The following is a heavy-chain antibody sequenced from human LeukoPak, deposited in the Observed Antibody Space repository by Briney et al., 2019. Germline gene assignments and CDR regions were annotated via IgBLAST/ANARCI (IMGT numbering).Heavy chain of an antibody. CDR3: VRHVNSGWDYYNGLDV. CDR2: IYYPEST. V-gene: IGHV4-34*01. D-gene: IGHD6-19*01. CDR1: GGFFSSYY. Sequence: SETLSLACAVYGGFFSSYYWSWIRQPPGKGLEWIGSIYYPESTNYNPSLESRVTISVDTSKYQVSLTLSSVTATDTAVYYCVRHVNSGWDYYNGLDVWGQGTTVTVSS. J-gene: IGHJ6*02.